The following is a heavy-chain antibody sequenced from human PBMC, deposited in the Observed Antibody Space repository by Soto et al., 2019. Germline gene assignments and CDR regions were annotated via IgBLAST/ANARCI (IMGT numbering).Heavy chain of an antibody. CDR3: AGWGGHDYNY. Sequence: EVQLVQSGGGLVQPGGSLRLSCVGSGFTFTDFYMNWVRQAPGKGLEWVANIRPDGSETNYVESVKGRFTTSRDNAKNSRFLQMNSLRADATAVYYCAGWGGHDYNYWGQGILVTVSS. D-gene: IGHD4-4*01. CDR2: IRPDGSET. J-gene: IGHJ4*02. V-gene: IGHV3-7*03. CDR1: GFTFTDFY.